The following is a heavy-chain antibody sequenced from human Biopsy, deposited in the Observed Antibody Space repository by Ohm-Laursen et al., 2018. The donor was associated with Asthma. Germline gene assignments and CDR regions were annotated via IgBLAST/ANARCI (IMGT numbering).Heavy chain of an antibody. CDR1: GGTFNTYV. CDR3: ARKAGSCISRTCYSLDF. CDR2: INSVFGTT. J-gene: IGHJ4*02. Sequence: SVTASCTSLGGTFNTYVIGWVRHAPGQGLGWMGGINSVFGTTTYPQKFQDRVTITADDSTSTVYMELSSLRSEDTAVYYCARKAGSCISRTCYSLDFWGQGTLVTVSS. V-gene: IGHV1-69*13. D-gene: IGHD2-2*01.